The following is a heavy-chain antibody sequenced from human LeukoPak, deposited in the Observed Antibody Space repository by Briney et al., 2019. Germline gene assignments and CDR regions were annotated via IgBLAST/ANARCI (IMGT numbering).Heavy chain of an antibody. V-gene: IGHV4-34*01. J-gene: IGHJ4*02. CDR3: ARGLKEGSSWTFDY. CDR1: GGSFSGYY. CDR2: INHSGST. D-gene: IGHD6-13*01. Sequence: PSETLSLTCAVYGGSFSGYYWSWIRQPPGKGLEWIGEINHSGSTNYNPSLKSRVTISVDTSKNQFSLNLSSVTAADTAVYYCARGLKEGSSWTFDYWGQGTLVTVSS.